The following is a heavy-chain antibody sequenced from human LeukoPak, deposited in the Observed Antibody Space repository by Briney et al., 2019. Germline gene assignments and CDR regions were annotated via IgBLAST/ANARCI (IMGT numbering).Heavy chain of an antibody. V-gene: IGHV4-38-2*02. J-gene: IGHJ4*02. CDR2: IYHSGST. CDR3: ARAVGMVRGVIDY. CDR1: GYSISSGYY. Sequence: SETLSLTCTVSGYSISSGYYWGWIRQPPGKGLEWIGSIYHSGSTYYNPSLKSRVTISVDTSKNQFSLKLSSVTAADTAVYYCARAVGMVRGVIDYWGLGTLVTVSS. D-gene: IGHD3-10*01.